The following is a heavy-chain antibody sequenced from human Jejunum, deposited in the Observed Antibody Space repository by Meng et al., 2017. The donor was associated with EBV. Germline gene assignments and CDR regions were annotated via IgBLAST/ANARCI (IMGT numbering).Heavy chain of an antibody. D-gene: IGHD1-7*01. CDR3: VTSITGTTTGDY. CDR2: IKSKANNYAT. J-gene: IGHJ4*02. CDR1: GFTFSGSS. V-gene: IGHV3-73*02. Sequence: EVHCGVSGGGLGQPGGVLKLSCASSGFTFSGSSMHWGRQASGKGLEWVGRIKSKANNYATAYAASVKGSFTISRDDSKNTAYLQMNSLKTEDTAVYYCVTSITGTTTGDYWGQGTLVTVSS.